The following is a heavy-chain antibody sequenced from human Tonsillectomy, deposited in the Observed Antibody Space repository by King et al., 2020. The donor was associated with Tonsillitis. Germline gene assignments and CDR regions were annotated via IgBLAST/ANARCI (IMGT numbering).Heavy chain of an antibody. D-gene: IGHD1-26*01. J-gene: IGHJ4*02. V-gene: IGHV2-70*01. Sequence: TLKESGPALVKPTQTLTLTCTFSGFSLSTSGMCVSWIRQPPGKALEWLALIDWDDDKYYSTSLKTRLTISKDTSKNQVVLTMTSMDPVDTATSYCSRGAHDSGSYYSDYWGQGTLVTVSS. CDR2: IDWDDDK. CDR1: GFSLSTSGMC. CDR3: SRGAHDSGSYYSDY.